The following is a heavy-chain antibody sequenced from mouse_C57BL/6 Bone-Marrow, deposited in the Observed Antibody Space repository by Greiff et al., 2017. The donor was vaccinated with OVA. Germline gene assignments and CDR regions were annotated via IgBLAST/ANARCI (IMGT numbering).Heavy chain of an antibody. J-gene: IGHJ4*01. Sequence: DVQLVESGGDLVKPGGSLKLSCAASGFTFSSYGMSWVRQTPDKRLEWVATISSGGSYTYYPDSVKGRFTISRDNAKNTLYLQMSSLKSEDTAMYYCARHGGPIYYDYDGYYYAMDYWGQGTSVTVSS. CDR2: ISSGGSYT. CDR1: GFTFSSYG. CDR3: ARHGGPIYYDYDGYYYAMDY. D-gene: IGHD2-4*01. V-gene: IGHV5-6*01.